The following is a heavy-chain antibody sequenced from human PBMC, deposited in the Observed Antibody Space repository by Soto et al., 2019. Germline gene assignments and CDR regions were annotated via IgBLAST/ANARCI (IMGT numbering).Heavy chain of an antibody. Sequence: GGSLRLSCAASGFTFSSYAMSWVRQAPGKGLEWVSVIYSGGSTYYADSVKGRFTISRDNSKNTLYLQMNSLRAEDTAVYYCARDFFWAAAGGWYFDLWGRGTLVTVSS. CDR1: GFTFSSYA. J-gene: IGHJ2*01. V-gene: IGHV3-66*01. CDR2: IYSGGST. D-gene: IGHD6-13*01. CDR3: ARDFFWAAAGGWYFDL.